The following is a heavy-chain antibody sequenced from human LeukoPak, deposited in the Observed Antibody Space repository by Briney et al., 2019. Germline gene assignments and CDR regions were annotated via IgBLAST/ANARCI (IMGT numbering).Heavy chain of an antibody. Sequence: GESLKISCERSLDRFTSYWIGWVRQMPGKGLEWMGIIYPGDSDTQDSPSFQGRVTISADKSISTAYLQWSSLKASDTAMYYCARPHYDFWSGYTWGQGTLVTVSS. J-gene: IGHJ5*02. CDR3: ARPHYDFWSGYT. CDR1: LDRFTSYW. V-gene: IGHV5-51*01. D-gene: IGHD3-3*01. CDR2: IYPGDSDT.